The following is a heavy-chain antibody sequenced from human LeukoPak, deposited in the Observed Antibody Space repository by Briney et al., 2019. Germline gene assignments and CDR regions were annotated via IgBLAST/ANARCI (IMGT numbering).Heavy chain of an antibody. CDR2: IKQDGSEK. J-gene: IGHJ6*03. CDR3: ARGPSRGYGDYYYYYMDV. D-gene: IGHD4-17*01. Sequence: GGSLRLSCAASGFTFSSYEMNWVRQAPGKGLEWVANIKQDGSEKYYVDSVKGRFTISRDNAKNSLYLQMNSLRAEDTAVYYCARGPSRGYGDYYYYYMDVWGKGTTVTVSS. CDR1: GFTFSSYE. V-gene: IGHV3-7*01.